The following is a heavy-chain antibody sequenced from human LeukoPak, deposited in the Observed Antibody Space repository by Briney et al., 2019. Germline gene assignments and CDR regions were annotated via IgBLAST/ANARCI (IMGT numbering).Heavy chain of an antibody. V-gene: IGHV4-31*03. CDR3: ARVHNWNRRHNWFDP. CDR1: GGSISSGGYY. Sequence: PSETLSLTCTVSGGSISSGGYYWSWIRQHPGKGLEWIGYIYYSGSTYYNPSLKSRVTISVDTSKNQFSLKLSSVTAADTAVYYCARVHNWNRRHNWFDPWGQGTLVTVSS. D-gene: IGHD1-20*01. J-gene: IGHJ5*02. CDR2: IYYSGST.